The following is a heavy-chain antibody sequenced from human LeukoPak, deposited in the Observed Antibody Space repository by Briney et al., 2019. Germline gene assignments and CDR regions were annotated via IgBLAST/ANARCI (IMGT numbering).Heavy chain of an antibody. V-gene: IGHV4-31*03. CDR3: ARTLRGYSYGLFDY. CDR2: IYYSGST. Sequence: SETLSLTCTVSGGSISSGGYYWSWIRQHPGKGLEWIGYIYYSGSTYYNPSLKSRVTISVDTSRNQFSLKLSSVTAADTAVYYCARTLRGYSYGLFDYWGQGTLVTVSS. D-gene: IGHD5-18*01. J-gene: IGHJ4*02. CDR1: GGSISSGGYY.